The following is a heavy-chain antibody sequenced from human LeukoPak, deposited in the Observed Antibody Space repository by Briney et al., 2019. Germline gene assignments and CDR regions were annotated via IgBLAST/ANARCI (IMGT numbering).Heavy chain of an antibody. CDR1: GFAFSSYG. CDR3: AKAKDSSGWSIYYYYYGMDV. CDR2: IRYDGSNK. D-gene: IGHD6-19*01. J-gene: IGHJ6*02. V-gene: IGHV3-30*02. Sequence: GGSLRLSCAASGFAFSSYGMHWVRQAPGKGLEWVAFIRYDGSNKYYADSVKGRFTISRDNSKNTLYLQMNSLRDEDTAVYYCAKAKDSSGWSIYYYYYGMDVWGQGTTVTVSS.